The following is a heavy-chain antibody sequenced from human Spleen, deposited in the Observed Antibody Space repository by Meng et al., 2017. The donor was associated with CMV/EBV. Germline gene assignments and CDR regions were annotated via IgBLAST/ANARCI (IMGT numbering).Heavy chain of an antibody. D-gene: IGHD1-7*01. Sequence: SLKISCATSGFTFYDYGMHWVRQVPGKGLEWVSGISSDSGRIAYADSVKGRFTISRDNARNSLFLQMNSLRSEDTALYYCGGGTGTTSSYFDYWGQGTLVTVSS. CDR2: ISSDSGRI. V-gene: IGHV3-9*01. J-gene: IGHJ4*02. CDR3: GGGTGTTSSYFDY. CDR1: GFTFYDYG.